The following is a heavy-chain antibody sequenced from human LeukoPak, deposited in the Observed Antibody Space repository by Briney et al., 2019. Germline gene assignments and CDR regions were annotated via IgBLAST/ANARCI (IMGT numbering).Heavy chain of an antibody. J-gene: IGHJ4*02. CDR3: AAMVRGVVDY. V-gene: IGHV4-30-2*01. D-gene: IGHD3-10*01. Sequence: SQTLSLTCAVSGGSISSGGYSWSWIRQPPGKGLEWIGYIYHSGSTYHNPSLKSRVTISVDRSKNQFSLKLSSVTAADTAVYYCAAMVRGVVDYWGQGTLVTVSS. CDR2: IYHSGST. CDR1: GGSISSGGYS.